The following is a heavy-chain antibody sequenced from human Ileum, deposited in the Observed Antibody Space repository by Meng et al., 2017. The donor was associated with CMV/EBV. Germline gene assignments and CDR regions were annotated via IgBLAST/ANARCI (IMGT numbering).Heavy chain of an antibody. J-gene: IGHJ5*02. CDR1: GGSIRSSSHY. V-gene: IGHV4-39*07. D-gene: IGHD2-8*01. Sequence: QLQRQGPGPGLVKPSETPSLTCTVSGGSIRSSSHYWGWIRQPPGKGLEWIGNIYYSGLTSYNPSLKSRVTISVDTSKNQFSLKLSSVTAADTAVFYCARVWANGEGWFDPWGQGTLVTVSS. CDR3: ARVWANGEGWFDP. CDR2: IYYSGLT.